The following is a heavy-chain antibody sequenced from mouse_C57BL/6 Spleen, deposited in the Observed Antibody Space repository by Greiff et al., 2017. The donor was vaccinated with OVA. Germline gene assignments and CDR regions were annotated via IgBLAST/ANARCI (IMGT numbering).Heavy chain of an antibody. CDR3: ARRVIITTVADWYFDV. CDR1: GYTFTNYW. J-gene: IGHJ1*03. V-gene: IGHV1-63*01. CDR2: IYPGGGYT. D-gene: IGHD1-1*01. Sequence: QVQLKESGAELVRPGTSVKMSCKASGYTFTNYWIGWAKQRPGHGLEWIGDIYPGGGYTNYNEKFKGKATLTADKSSSTAYMQFSSLTSEDSAIYYCARRVIITTVADWYFDVWGTGTTVTVSS.